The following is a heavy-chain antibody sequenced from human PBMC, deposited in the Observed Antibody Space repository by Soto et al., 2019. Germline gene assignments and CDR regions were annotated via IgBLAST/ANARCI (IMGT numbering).Heavy chain of an antibody. D-gene: IGHD6-6*01. J-gene: IGHJ6*03. CDR2: INSDGSST. Sequence: GESLKISCAASGFTFSSYWMHWVRQAPGKGLVWVSRINSDGSSTSYADSVKGRFTISRDNAKNTLYLQMNSLRAEDTAVYYCARWGSSSGPSIGPESDYYYYYMDVWGKGTTVTVSS. CDR3: ARWGSSSGPSIGPESDYYYYYMDV. V-gene: IGHV3-74*01. CDR1: GFTFSSYW.